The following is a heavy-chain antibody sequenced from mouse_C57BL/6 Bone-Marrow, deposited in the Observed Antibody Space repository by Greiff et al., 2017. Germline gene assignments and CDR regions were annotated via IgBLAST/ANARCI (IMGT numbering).Heavy chain of an antibody. CDR3: ARSVAWFAY. V-gene: IGHV5-17*01. CDR2: ISSGSSTI. Sequence: EVQVVESGGGLVKPGGSLKLSCAASGFTFSDYGMHWVRQAPEKGLEWVAYISSGSSTIYYADTVKGRFTISRDNAKNTLFLQMTSLRSEDTAMYYCARSVAWFAYWGQGTLVTVSA. CDR1: GFTFSDYG. J-gene: IGHJ3*01.